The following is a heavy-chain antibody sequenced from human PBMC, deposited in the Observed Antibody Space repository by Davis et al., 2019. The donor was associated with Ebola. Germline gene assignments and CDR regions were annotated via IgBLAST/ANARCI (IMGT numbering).Heavy chain of an antibody. V-gene: IGHV4-61*01. CDR1: GDSVSSGSYY. Sequence: SETLSLTCTVSGDSVSSGSYYWSWIRQPPGKGLEWIGYIYYSGSTYYNPSLKSRVTISVDTSKNQFSLKLSSVTAADTAVYYCAREAGIAAAGVDYWGQGTLVTVSS. CDR3: AREAGIAAAGVDY. J-gene: IGHJ4*02. CDR2: IYYSGST. D-gene: IGHD6-13*01.